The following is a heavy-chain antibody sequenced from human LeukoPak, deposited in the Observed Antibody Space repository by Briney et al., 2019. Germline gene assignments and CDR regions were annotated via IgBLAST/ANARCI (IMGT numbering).Heavy chain of an antibody. Sequence: PSETLSLTCTVSGGSISSYYWSWIRQPAGKGLEWIGRIYTSGSTNYNPSLKSRVTISVDTSKNQSSLKLSSVTAADTAVYYCAREKNPYYYDSSGYYFDYWGQGTLVTVSS. D-gene: IGHD3-22*01. CDR1: GGSISSYY. CDR3: AREKNPYYYDSSGYYFDY. CDR2: IYTSGST. J-gene: IGHJ4*02. V-gene: IGHV4-4*07.